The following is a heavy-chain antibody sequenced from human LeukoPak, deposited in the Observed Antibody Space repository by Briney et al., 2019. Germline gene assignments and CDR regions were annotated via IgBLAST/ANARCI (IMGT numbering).Heavy chain of an antibody. V-gene: IGHV1-69*05. J-gene: IGHJ5*02. CDR2: IIPIFGTA. Sequence: ASVKVSCKASGGTFSSYAISWVRQAPGQGLEWMGGIIPIFGTANYAQKFQGRVTITTGESTSTAYMELSSLRSEDTAVYYCARSSGGYYDSSGYYYVSWFDPWGQGTLVTVSS. CDR1: GGTFSSYA. CDR3: ARSSGGYYDSSGYYYVSWFDP. D-gene: IGHD3-22*01.